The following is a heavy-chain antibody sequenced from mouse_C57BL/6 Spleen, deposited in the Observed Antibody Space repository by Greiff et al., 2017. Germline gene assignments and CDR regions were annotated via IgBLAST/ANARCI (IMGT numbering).Heavy chain of an antibody. V-gene: IGHV1-74*01. CDR1: GYTFTSYW. Sequence: QVQLQQPGAELVKPGASVKVSCKASGYTFTSYWMHWVKQRPGQGLEWIGRIHPSDSDTNYNQKFKGKATLTVDKSSSTAYMQLSSLTSEVSAVYNCASIYDGYYGVLFDYWGQGTTLTVSS. CDR3: ASIYDGYYGVLFDY. D-gene: IGHD2-3*01. CDR2: IHPSDSDT. J-gene: IGHJ2*01.